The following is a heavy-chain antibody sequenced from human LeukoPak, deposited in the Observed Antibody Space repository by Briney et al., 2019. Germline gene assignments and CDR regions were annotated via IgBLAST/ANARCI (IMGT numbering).Heavy chain of an antibody. CDR2: IYYSGST. V-gene: IGHV4-39*01. J-gene: IGHJ6*03. D-gene: IGHD3-10*01. CDR3: ARVGAHYYGSGSYYQDYYYYYYMDV. CDR1: GGSISSSSYY. Sequence: KTSETLSLTCTVSGGSISSSSYYWGWIRQPPGKGLEWIGSIYYSGSTYYNPSLKSRVTISVDTSKNQFSLKLSSVTAADTAVYYCARVGAHYYGSGSYYQDYYYYYYMDVWGKGTTVTVSS.